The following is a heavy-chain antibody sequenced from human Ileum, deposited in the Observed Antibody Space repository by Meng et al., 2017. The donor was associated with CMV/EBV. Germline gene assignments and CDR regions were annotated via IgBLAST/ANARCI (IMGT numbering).Heavy chain of an antibody. CDR3: ARRAYTTSPYYFDY. V-gene: IGHV4-39*01. J-gene: IGHJ4*02. CDR1: GGSIDSYSYY. D-gene: IGHD2-2*02. Sequence: SETLSLTCTASGGSIDSYSYYWGWIRQPPGKGLEWIGTVYYSGSTYYTPSLRSRATISIDTSKYQFSLKLSSVTAADTAMYYCARRAYTTSPYYFDYWGQGTLVTVSS. CDR2: VYYSGST.